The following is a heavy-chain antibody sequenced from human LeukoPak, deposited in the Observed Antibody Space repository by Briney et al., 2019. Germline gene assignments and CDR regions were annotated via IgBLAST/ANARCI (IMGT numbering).Heavy chain of an antibody. Sequence: GGSLRLSCAASGFTFSSYWMSWVRQAPGKGLEWVSSISSSSSYIYYADSVKSRFTISRDNAKNSLYLQMNSLRAEDTAVYYCATHGDFDYWGQGTLVTVSS. CDR3: ATHGDFDY. D-gene: IGHD4-17*01. CDR2: ISSSSSYI. J-gene: IGHJ4*02. V-gene: IGHV3-21*01. CDR1: GFTFSSYW.